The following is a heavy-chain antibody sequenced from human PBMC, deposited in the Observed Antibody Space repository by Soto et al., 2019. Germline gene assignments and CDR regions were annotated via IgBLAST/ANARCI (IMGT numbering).Heavy chain of an antibody. Sequence: GGSLRLSCTASGFTFGDYAMSWFRQAPGKGLEWVGFIRSKAYGGTTEYAASVKGRFTISRDDSKSIAYLQMNSLKTEDTAVYYCTRESGNYDYGNYIDFDIWGQGKMATAS. J-gene: IGHJ3*02. CDR2: IRSKAYGGTT. CDR3: TRESGNYDYGNYIDFDI. CDR1: GFTFGDYA. D-gene: IGHD4-17*01. V-gene: IGHV3-49*03.